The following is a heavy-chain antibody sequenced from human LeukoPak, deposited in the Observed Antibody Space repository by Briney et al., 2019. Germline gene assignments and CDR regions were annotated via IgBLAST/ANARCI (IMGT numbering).Heavy chain of an antibody. J-gene: IGHJ4*02. D-gene: IGHD3-22*01. CDR3: AKSSYYDSSGYYREYYFDY. CDR2: ISSSGANI. Sequence: GGSLRLSCAASGFSFNNYGMSWVRQAPEKGLEWVSSISSSGANIYYAVSVKGRFTISRDNSKNTLYLQMNSLRAEDTAVYYCAKSSYYDSSGYYREYYFDYWGQGTLVTVSS. CDR1: GFSFNNYG. V-gene: IGHV3-23*01.